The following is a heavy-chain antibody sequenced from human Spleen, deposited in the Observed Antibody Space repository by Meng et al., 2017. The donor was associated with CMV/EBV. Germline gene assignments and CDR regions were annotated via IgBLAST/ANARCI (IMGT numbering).Heavy chain of an antibody. D-gene: IGHD5-12*01. CDR1: GFTFDDYA. CDR3: ARLGYSGYVYLDY. J-gene: IGHJ4*02. CDR2: ISWNSDTI. V-gene: IGHV3-9*01. Sequence: SLKISCAASGFTFDDYAMHWVRQAPGKGLEWVSGISWNSDTIGYADSVKGRFTVSRDNARNSLYLQMNSLSAEDTAVYYCARLGYSGYVYLDYWGQGTLVTVSS.